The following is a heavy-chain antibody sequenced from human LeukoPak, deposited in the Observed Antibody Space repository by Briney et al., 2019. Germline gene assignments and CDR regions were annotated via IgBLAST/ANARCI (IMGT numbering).Heavy chain of an antibody. V-gene: IGHV4-4*02. J-gene: IGHJ4*02. CDR1: GASISSTYW. CDR2: IHDSGST. D-gene: IGHD5-24*01. CDR3: ATRATDGPL. Sequence: PSETLSLTCAVSGASISSTYWSTWVRQPPGKGLEWIGEIHDSGSTNYNPSLKSRVTISVDKSKKQFSLNLPSVTAADTAVYYCATRATDGPLWGQGTLVTVSS.